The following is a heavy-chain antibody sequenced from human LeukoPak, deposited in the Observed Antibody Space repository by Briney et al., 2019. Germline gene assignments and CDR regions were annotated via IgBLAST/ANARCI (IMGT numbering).Heavy chain of an antibody. D-gene: IGHD1-7*01. Sequence: SSVKVCCTGSAGTFSFCAISWVREAPGQGLEWVGGIITICGSSNYSHKVQGRVPITAAESTSKAYMELLSLSSEDTAVYYCACSSITGTTRFGFFDCWGQGTLVTVSS. CDR2: IITICGSS. V-gene: IGHV1-69*01. CDR3: ACSSITGTTRFGFFDC. J-gene: IGHJ4*02. CDR1: AGTFSFCA.